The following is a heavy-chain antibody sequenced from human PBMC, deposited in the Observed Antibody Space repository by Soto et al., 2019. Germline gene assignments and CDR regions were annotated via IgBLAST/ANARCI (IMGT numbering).Heavy chain of an antibody. Sequence: EVQLVESGGGLVQPGRSLRLSCAASGLSFDDFAMHWVRPAPGKGLEWVSGIGWHGVNRGYADSVKGRFTISRDNAKNALYLQMNSLRTEDTALYYCAKDISGWSAGESPFPRDSWGQGTLVTVSS. CDR1: GLSFDDFA. D-gene: IGHD3-10*01. CDR3: AKDISGWSAGESPFPRDS. V-gene: IGHV3-9*01. CDR2: IGWHGVNR. J-gene: IGHJ4*02.